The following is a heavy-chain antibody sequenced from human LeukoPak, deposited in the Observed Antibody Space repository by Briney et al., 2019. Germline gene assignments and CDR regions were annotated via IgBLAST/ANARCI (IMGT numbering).Heavy chain of an antibody. J-gene: IGHJ3*02. CDR2: INPNSGGT. CDR1: GYTFTGYY. Sequence: ASVKVSCKASGYTFTGYYMHWVRQAPGQGLEWMGWINPNSGGTNYAQKFQGRVTMTGDTSISTAYMELSRLRSDDAAVDYCARDAVVVVAATRADAFDIWGQGTMVTVSS. CDR3: ARDAVVVVAATRADAFDI. D-gene: IGHD2-15*01. V-gene: IGHV1-2*02.